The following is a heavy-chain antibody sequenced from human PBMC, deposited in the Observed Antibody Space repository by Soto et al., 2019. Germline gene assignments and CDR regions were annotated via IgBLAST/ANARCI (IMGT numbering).Heavy chain of an antibody. Sequence: PGGSLRLSCAASGFTFSSYAMSWVRQAPGKGLEWVSAISGSGGSTYYADSVKGRFTISRDNSKNTLYLQMNSLRAEDTAVYYWAKDVITFGGVFENYYYYWGMDVWAQGTTFTVSS. CDR1: GFTFSSYA. CDR2: ISGSGGST. J-gene: IGHJ6*02. V-gene: IGHV3-23*01. D-gene: IGHD3-16*02. CDR3: AKDVITFGGVFENYYYYWGMDV.